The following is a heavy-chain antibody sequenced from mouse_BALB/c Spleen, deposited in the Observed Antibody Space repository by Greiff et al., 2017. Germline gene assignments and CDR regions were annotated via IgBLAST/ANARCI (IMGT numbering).Heavy chain of an antibody. CDR1: GFTFSSFG. Sequence: EVQRVESGGGLVQPGGSRKLSCAASGFTFSSFGMHWVRQAPEKGLEWVAYISSGSSTIYYADTVKGRFTISRDNPKNTLFLQMTSLRSEDTAMYYCARDYGSSYRYFDVWGAGTTVTVSS. D-gene: IGHD1-1*01. J-gene: IGHJ1*01. CDR3: ARDYGSSYRYFDV. V-gene: IGHV5-17*02. CDR2: ISSGSSTI.